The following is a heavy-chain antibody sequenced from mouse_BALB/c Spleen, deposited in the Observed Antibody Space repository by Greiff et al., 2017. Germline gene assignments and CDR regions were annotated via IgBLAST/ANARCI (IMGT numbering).Heavy chain of an antibody. CDR3: ARDRRYAMDY. V-gene: IGHV5-9-4*01. CDR1: GFTFSSYA. J-gene: IGHJ4*01. CDR2: ISSGGSYT. Sequence: EVHLVESGGGLVKPGGSLKLSCAASGFTFSSYAMSWVRQSPEKRLEWVAEISSGGSYTYYPDTVTGRFTISRDNAKNTLYLEMSSLRSEDTAMYYCARDRRYAMDYWGQGTSVTVSS.